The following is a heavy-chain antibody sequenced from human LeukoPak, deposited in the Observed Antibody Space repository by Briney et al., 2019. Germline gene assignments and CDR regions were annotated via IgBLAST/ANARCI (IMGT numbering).Heavy chain of an antibody. CDR1: GFTFSRYG. V-gene: IGHV3-33*03. D-gene: IGHD3/OR15-3a*01. CDR3: VLDLFSSFAFDI. CDR2: IWYDGSKT. Sequence: GGSLRLSCAASGFTFSRYGMHWARRTPGRGPEWMAVIWYDGSKTYYGDSVKGRFTISRDNAKNALHLQMNSLTAEDTAVYYCVLDLFSSFAFDIWGQGTMVTVSS. J-gene: IGHJ3*02.